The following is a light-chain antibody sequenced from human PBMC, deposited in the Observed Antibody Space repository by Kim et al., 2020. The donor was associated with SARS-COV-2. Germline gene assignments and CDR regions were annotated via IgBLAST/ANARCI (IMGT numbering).Light chain of an antibody. CDR3: QQYYSTPRT. V-gene: IGKV4-1*01. CDR2: AAS. J-gene: IGKJ1*01. CDR1: QSVLSNPNNKNF. Sequence: ATINCKSSQSVLSNPNNKNFLAWYQQKPGQPPKLLICAASTRESGVPDRFSGSGSGTDFTLAINNLQAEDVAVYYCQQYYSTPRTFGQGAKVDIK.